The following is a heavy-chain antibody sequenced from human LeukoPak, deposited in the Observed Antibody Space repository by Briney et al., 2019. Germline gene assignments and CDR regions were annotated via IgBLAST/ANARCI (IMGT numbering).Heavy chain of an antibody. Sequence: GGSLRLSCAASGFTFSSYAMSWVRQAPGKGLEWVSLISGSDGSTYYADSVKGRFTISRDNSKNTLYLQMNSLRAEDTAIYYCAKSQSSGWLYYFDYWGQGTLVTVSS. CDR2: ISGSDGST. CDR1: GFTFSSYA. V-gene: IGHV3-23*01. CDR3: AKSQSSGWLYYFDY. J-gene: IGHJ4*02. D-gene: IGHD6-19*01.